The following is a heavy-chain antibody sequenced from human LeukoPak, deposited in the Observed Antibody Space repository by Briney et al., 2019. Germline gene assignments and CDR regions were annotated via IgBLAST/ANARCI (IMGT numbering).Heavy chain of an antibody. J-gene: IGHJ6*02. Sequence: GGSLRLSCAASGFTFSTYWMHWVRQAPGKGLVWVSRINSDGSRTTYADSVKGRFTISRDNAKNSLYLQMNSLRAEDTAVYYCATDYAGNSLWYYYGLGVWGQGTTVTVSS. V-gene: IGHV3-74*01. CDR2: INSDGSRT. CDR3: ATDYAGNSLWYYYGLGV. CDR1: GFTFSTYW. D-gene: IGHD4-23*01.